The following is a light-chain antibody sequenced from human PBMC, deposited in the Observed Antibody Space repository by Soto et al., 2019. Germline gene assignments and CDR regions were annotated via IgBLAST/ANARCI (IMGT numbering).Light chain of an antibody. V-gene: IGLV2-14*01. CDR1: SSDVGGYNY. Sequence: QSVLTQPAPVSGSPGQSITISCTGTSSDVGGYNYVSWYQQHPGKAPKFMIYDVSNRPSGVSNRFSGSKSGNTASLTISGLQAEEEAGYYCCSYTTSNTRQIVFGTGTKVTVL. J-gene: IGLJ1*01. CDR3: CSYTTSNTRQIV. CDR2: DVS.